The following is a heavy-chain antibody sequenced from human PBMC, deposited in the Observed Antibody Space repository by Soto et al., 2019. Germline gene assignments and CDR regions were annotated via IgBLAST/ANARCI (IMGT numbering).Heavy chain of an antibody. J-gene: IGHJ6*02. Sequence: SETLSLTCTVSGDSISRGGDYWSWIRQHPGKGLEWIGYIYYSGNTYNNPTLEHRVTISVDTSKNQFSLKLTSVTAADTAVYYCARGGGIVGAIIFHGMDVWGQGTTVTVSS. CDR3: ARGGGIVGAIIFHGMDV. CDR2: IYYSGNT. V-gene: IGHV4-31*03. D-gene: IGHD1-26*01. CDR1: GDSISRGGDY.